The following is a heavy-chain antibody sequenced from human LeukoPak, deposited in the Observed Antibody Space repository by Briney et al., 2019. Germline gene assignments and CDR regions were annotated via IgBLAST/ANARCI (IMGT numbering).Heavy chain of an antibody. V-gene: IGHV4-39*07. CDR1: GGSISSSSYY. J-gene: IGHJ2*01. D-gene: IGHD3-22*01. Sequence: KPSETLSLTCTVSGGSISSSSYYWGWIRQPPGKGLEWIGSIYYSGSTYYNPSLKSRVTISVDTSKNQFSLKLSSVTAADTAVYYCARNPNFPDSSGNFDLWGRGTLVTVSS. CDR3: ARNPNFPDSSGNFDL. CDR2: IYYSGST.